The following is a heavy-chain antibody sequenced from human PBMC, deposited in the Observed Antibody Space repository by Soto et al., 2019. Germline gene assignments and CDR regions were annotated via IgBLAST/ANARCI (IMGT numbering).Heavy chain of an antibody. CDR2: IDTSSTYI. CDR1: GFSFSTFT. V-gene: IGHV3-21*02. D-gene: IGHD1-20*01. Sequence: EVQLVESGGGLVKPGGSLRLSCAASGFSFSTFTMNWVRQAPGKGLEWVSSIDTSSTYIYYADSVTGRFTISRDNAKTSVYLQMHSLRAEDTAVYYCARETGSYNWNDGLMDVWGLGTTVTVSS. CDR3: ARETGSYNWNDGLMDV. J-gene: IGHJ6*02.